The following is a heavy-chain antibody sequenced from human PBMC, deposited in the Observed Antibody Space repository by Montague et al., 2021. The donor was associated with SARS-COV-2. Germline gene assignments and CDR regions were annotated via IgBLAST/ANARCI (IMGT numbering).Heavy chain of an antibody. CDR2: MYYSGST. D-gene: IGHD3-10*01. CDR3: ARDDIVLQGVTKGMDV. Sequence: SETLSLTCTVSGGSISSSNYYWGWIRQPPGKGLEWIGNMYYSGSTYYNLSLKSRVTISIDTSKNQFSLKLSSVTAADTAVYYCARDDIVLQGVTKGMDVWGQGTTATVSS. J-gene: IGHJ6*02. V-gene: IGHV4-39*07. CDR1: GGSISSSNYY.